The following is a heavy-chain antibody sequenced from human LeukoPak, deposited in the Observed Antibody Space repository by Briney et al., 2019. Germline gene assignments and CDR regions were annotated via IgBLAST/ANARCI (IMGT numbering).Heavy chain of an antibody. CDR1: GFTFSSYW. CDR2: INSDGSST. CDR3: ARDQSLTGHLHPLNWFDP. D-gene: IGHD3-9*01. V-gene: IGHV3-74*01. J-gene: IGHJ5*02. Sequence: PGGSLRLSCAASGFTFSSYWMHWVRQAPGKGLVWVSRINSDGSSTSYADSVKGRFTISRDSAKNTLYLQMNSLRAEDTAVYYCARDQSLTGHLHPLNWFDPWGQGTLVTVSS.